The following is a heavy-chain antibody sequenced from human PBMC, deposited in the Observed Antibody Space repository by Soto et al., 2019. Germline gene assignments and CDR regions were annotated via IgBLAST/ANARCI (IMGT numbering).Heavy chain of an antibody. CDR1: GFTFSSYG. V-gene: IGHV3-33*01. CDR2: IWYDGSNK. Sequence: PGGSLRLSCAASGFTFSSYGMHWVRQAPGKGLEWVAVIWYDGSNKYYADSVKGRFTISRDNSKNTLYLQMNSLRAEDTAVYYCARDPRYCSGGSCYPAFDYWGQGTLVTVSS. J-gene: IGHJ4*02. CDR3: ARDPRYCSGGSCYPAFDY. D-gene: IGHD2-15*01.